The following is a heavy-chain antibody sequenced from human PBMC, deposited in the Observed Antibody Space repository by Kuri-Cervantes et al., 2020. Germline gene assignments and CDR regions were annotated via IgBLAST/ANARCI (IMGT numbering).Heavy chain of an antibody. CDR2: ISGSGGST. J-gene: IGHJ4*02. Sequence: GESLKISCAASGFTFSNFGMSWARQASGKGLEWVSAISGSGGSTYYADSVKSRFTISRDNSKNTLYLQMNSLRAEDTAVYYCAKSSGNSGFDYWGQGTLVTVSS. D-gene: IGHD4-23*01. CDR1: GFTFSNFG. CDR3: AKSSGNSGFDY. V-gene: IGHV3-23*01.